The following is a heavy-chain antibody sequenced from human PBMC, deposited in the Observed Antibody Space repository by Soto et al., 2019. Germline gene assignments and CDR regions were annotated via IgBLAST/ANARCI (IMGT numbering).Heavy chain of an antibody. J-gene: IGHJ4*02. CDR2: ISAYNGNT. D-gene: IGHD5-12*01. CDR3: ARDEGTPYSGYGPYFDY. Sequence: QVQLVQSGAEVKKPGASVKVSCKASGYTFTSYGINWVRQAPGQGLEWMGWISAYNGNTNYAQKLQGRVTMTTDTSTSTAYMELRSLRSDDTAVYYCARDEGTPYSGYGPYFDYWGQGTLVTVSS. V-gene: IGHV1-18*01. CDR1: GYTFTSYG.